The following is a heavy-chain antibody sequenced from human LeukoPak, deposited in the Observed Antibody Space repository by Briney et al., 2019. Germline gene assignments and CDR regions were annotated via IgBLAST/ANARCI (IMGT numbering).Heavy chain of an antibody. D-gene: IGHD5-18*01. CDR1: GGSLSSYY. V-gene: IGHV4-59*01. CDR3: ARDTAMALDY. CDR2: IYYSGST. J-gene: IGHJ4*02. Sequence: SETLSLTCTVSGGSLSSYYWSWIRQPPGKGLEWIGYIYYSGSTNYNPSLKSRVTISVDTSKNQFSLKLSSVTAADTAVYYCARDTAMALDYWGQGTLITVSS.